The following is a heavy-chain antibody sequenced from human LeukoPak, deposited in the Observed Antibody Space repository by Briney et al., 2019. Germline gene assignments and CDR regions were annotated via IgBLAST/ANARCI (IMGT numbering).Heavy chain of an antibody. CDR2: IYYSGST. V-gene: IGHV4-31*03. CDR3: ARGGSTDPYYYGMDV. CDR1: GGSISSGGYY. J-gene: IGHJ6*02. D-gene: IGHD2-2*01. Sequence: SETLSRTCTVSGGSISSGGYYWSWIRQHPGKGLEWIGYIYYSGSTYYNPSLKSRVTISVDTSKNQFSLKLSSVTAADTAVYYCARGGSTDPYYYGMDVWGQGTTVTVSS.